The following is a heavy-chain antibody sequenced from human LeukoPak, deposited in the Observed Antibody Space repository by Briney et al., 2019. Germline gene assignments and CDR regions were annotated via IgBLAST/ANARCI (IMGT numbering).Heavy chain of an antibody. CDR3: VRGRLLRSTKYFDY. D-gene: IGHD2-21*02. Sequence: GGSLRLSCAAPGFPVNKYEMHWVRQAPGKGLEWVSYIDAGATSTNYADSVWGRFTLSRDNAQNSAHLQMNSLRDEDTAVYYCVRGRLLRSTKYFDYWGQGALVTVSS. J-gene: IGHJ4*02. V-gene: IGHV3-48*03. CDR2: IDAGATST. CDR1: GFPVNKYE.